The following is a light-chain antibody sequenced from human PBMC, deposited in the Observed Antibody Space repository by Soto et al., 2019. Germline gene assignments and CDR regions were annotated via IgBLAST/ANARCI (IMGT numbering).Light chain of an antibody. J-gene: IGLJ3*02. CDR3: TSFTSSNTGV. V-gene: IGLV2-14*03. CDR2: EVS. Sequence: QSALTQPASVSGSPGQSTTISCTGTSSDVGGYNYVSWFQQHPGKAPKLKIYEVSNRPSGVSNRFSGSKSGYTASLTISELQAEDEADYYCTSFTSSNTGVFGGGTKLTVL. CDR1: SSDVGGYNY.